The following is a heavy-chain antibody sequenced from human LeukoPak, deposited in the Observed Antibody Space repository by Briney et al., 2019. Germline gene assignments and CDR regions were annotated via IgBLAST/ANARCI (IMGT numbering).Heavy chain of an antibody. J-gene: IGHJ6*03. CDR2: IDTNTGNP. V-gene: IGHV7-4-1*02. CDR1: GYTFTNYA. D-gene: IGHD3-9*01. Sequence: ASVKVSCKTSGYTFTNYAMNWVRQAPGQGLEWMGWIDTNTGNPTYAQGFTGRFVFSLDTSVSTAYLQISSLKAEDTAVYYCARNPMELRYFDWLWGDLYMDVWGKGTTVTVSS. CDR3: ARNPMELRYFDWLWGDLYMDV.